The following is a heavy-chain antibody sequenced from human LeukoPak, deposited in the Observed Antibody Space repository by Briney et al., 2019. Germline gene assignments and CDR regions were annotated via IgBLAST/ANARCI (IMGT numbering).Heavy chain of an antibody. CDR2: ISYDGSNK. J-gene: IGHJ5*02. CDR1: GFTFSSYA. D-gene: IGHD5-12*01. Sequence: PGGSLRLSCAASGFTFSSYAMHWVRQAPGKGLEWVAVISYDGSNKYYADSVKGRFTISRDNSKNTLYLQMNSLRAEDTAVYYCARDMDIAFVRNWFDPWGQGTLVSVSS. CDR3: ARDMDIAFVRNWFDP. V-gene: IGHV3-30-3*01.